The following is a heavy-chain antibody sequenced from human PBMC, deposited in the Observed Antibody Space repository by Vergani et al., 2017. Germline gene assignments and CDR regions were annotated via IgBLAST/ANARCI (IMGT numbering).Heavy chain of an antibody. CDR2: IYHSGGA. D-gene: IGHD3-9*01. CDR3: ARTESFILRYFHWAL. V-gene: IGHV4-39*01. J-gene: IGHJ4*02. CDR1: GGSITSRSYY. Sequence: QLHLQESGPGLVKPSETLSLTCTVSGGSITSRSYYWGWIRQPPGKGLEWIGNIYHSGGAYYNPSLKGRVTISVATSKNQFSLEVTSVTAADTAIYFCARTESFILRYFHWALWGQGTLVTVSS.